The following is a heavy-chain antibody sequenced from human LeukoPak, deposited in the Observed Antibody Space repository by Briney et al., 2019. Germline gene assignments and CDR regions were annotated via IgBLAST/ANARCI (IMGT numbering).Heavy chain of an antibody. Sequence: GGSLRLSCAASGFTFSSYEMNWVRQAAGKGLEWVSGISGRGASKYYADSVKGRFTISRDNSKNTLYLQMNSLRAEDTAVYYCAQGFVVAPDVTPFDYWGQGTLVTVSS. CDR3: AQGFVVAPDVTPFDY. D-gene: IGHD2-2*01. CDR2: ISGRGASK. V-gene: IGHV3-23*01. J-gene: IGHJ4*02. CDR1: GFTFSSYE.